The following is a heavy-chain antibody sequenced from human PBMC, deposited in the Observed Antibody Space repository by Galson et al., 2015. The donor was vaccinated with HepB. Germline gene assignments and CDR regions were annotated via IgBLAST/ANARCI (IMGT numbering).Heavy chain of an antibody. CDR1: GASINSYY. V-gene: IGHV4-59*01. D-gene: IGHD3-16*01. Sequence: ETLSLTCSVSGASINSYYWSWIRQSPGKGLAWIAFIFHTGRTNHNPSLTGRVTISIDTSKNQFSLRLTSVTAADTAVYYCAASKGYVWGSLPLPDFWGQGTLVTVSP. CDR2: IFHTGRT. CDR3: AASKGYVWGSLPLPDF. J-gene: IGHJ4*02.